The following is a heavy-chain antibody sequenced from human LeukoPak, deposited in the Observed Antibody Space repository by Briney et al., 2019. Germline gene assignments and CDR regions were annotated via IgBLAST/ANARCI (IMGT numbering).Heavy chain of an antibody. D-gene: IGHD2-15*01. CDR3: AKNGDRGAYCSGGTCYPYYYYYMDV. CDR2: ISGSGYST. J-gene: IGHJ6*03. V-gene: IGHV3-23*01. Sequence: GGSLRLSCVASGFTFNNYAMTWVRQAPGKGLEWVSAISGSGYSTYYADSVKGRFTISIDNSKNKLYLQMNSLRAEDTAVYYCAKNGDRGAYCSGGTCYPYYYYYMDVWGKGTTVTISS. CDR1: GFTFNNYA.